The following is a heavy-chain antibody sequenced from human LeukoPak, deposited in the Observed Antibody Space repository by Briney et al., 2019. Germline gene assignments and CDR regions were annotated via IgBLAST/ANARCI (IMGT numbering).Heavy chain of an antibody. CDR2: INHSGST. V-gene: IGHV4-34*01. CDR1: GFTFSSYA. Sequence: GSLRLSCAASGFTFSSYAMSWVRQPPGKGLEWIGEINHSGSTNYNPSLKSRVTISVDTSKNQFSLKLSSVTAADTAVYYCARLRNMVRGRFDYWGQGTLVTVSS. J-gene: IGHJ4*02. D-gene: IGHD3-10*01. CDR3: ARLRNMVRGRFDY.